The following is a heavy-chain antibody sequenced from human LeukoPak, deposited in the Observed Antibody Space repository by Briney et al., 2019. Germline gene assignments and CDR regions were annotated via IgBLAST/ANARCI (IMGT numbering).Heavy chain of an antibody. CDR3: AGPLPADGWDWFDP. CDR2: INWNGGST. Sequence: PGGSLRLSCAASGFTFDDYGMSWVRQAPGKGLEWVSGINWNGGSTGYADSVKGRFTISRDNAKNSLYLQMNSLRAEDTAVYYCAGPLPADGWDWFDPWGQGTLVTVSS. J-gene: IGHJ5*02. CDR1: GFTFDDYG. D-gene: IGHD6-19*01. V-gene: IGHV3-20*04.